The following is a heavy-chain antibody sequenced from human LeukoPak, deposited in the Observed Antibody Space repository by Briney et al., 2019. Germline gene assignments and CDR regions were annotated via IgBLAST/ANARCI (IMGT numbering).Heavy chain of an antibody. CDR3: AREPSPPLGYCSSTSCYSYYYYMDV. D-gene: IGHD2-2*02. J-gene: IGHJ6*03. Sequence: SETLFLTCTVSGGSISTYYWSWIRQPPGKGLEWIGYGYYTGSTNYDPSLKSRVTISVDTSKNQLSLKLSSVTAADTAVYYCAREPSPPLGYCSSTSCYSYYYYMDVWGKGTTVTVSS. CDR1: GGSISTYY. CDR2: GYYTGST. V-gene: IGHV4-59*01.